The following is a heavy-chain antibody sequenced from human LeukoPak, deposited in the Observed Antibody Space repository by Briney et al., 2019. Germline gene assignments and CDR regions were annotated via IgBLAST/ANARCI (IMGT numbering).Heavy chain of an antibody. D-gene: IGHD3-10*01. Sequence: GGSLRLSCAASGFTFSSYGMHWVRQAPGKGLEWVAVIWYDGSNKYYADSVKGRFTISRDNSKNTLYLQMNSLRAEDTAVYYCARGATEPKIEPGSGSYFNYYYGMDVWGQGTTATISS. CDR1: GFTFSSYG. J-gene: IGHJ6*02. CDR2: IWYDGSNK. V-gene: IGHV3-33*01. CDR3: ARGATEPKIEPGSGSYFNYYYGMDV.